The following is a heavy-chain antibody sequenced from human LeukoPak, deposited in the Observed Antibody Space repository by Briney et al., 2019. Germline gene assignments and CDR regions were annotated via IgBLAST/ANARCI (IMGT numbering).Heavy chain of an antibody. CDR1: GFTFRSYS. V-gene: IGHV3-21*04. Sequence: PGGSLRLSCAASGFTFRSYSMNWVRQAPGKGLEWVSSINSDSNYIYYADSVQGRFTISRDNAKNSLYLQMNSLRAEDAAVYYCARSVDSWSRMDVWGQGTRVTVSS. J-gene: IGHJ6*02. D-gene: IGHD4-11*01. CDR3: ARSVDSWSRMDV. CDR2: INSDSNYI.